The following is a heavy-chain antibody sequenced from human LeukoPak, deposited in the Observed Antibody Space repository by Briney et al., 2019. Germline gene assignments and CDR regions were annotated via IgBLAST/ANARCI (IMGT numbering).Heavy chain of an antibody. CDR3: AKAPIVVVPAAIDY. CDR2: IWYDGSNK. Sequence: GRSLRLSCAASGFTFRSYGMHWVRQAPGKGLEWVAVIWYDGSNKYYADSVKGRFTISRDNSKNTLYLQMNSLRAEDTAVYYCAKAPIVVVPAAIDYWGQGTLVTVSS. CDR1: GFTFRSYG. V-gene: IGHV3-33*06. J-gene: IGHJ4*02. D-gene: IGHD2-2*02.